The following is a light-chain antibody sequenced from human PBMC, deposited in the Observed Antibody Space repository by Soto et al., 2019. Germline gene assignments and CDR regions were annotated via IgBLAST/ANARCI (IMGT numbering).Light chain of an antibody. Sequence: QSALTQPASVSGSPGQSITISCTGTSSDVGGYNYVSWYQQHPGKAPKLMIYDVSNRPSGVSNRFSGSKSGNTASLTISGLQAEDVADYYCSSYTRSSTYVVFGGGTKLTVL. CDR2: DVS. V-gene: IGLV2-14*01. J-gene: IGLJ2*01. CDR3: SSYTRSSTYVV. CDR1: SSDVGGYNY.